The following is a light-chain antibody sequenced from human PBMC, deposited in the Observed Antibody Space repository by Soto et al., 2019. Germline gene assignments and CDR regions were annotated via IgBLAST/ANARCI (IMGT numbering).Light chain of an antibody. CDR2: DAS. V-gene: IGKV1-6*01. J-gene: IGKJ1*01. Sequence: AMQMTQSPSSLSASVGDRVTITCRASQGIGSDLTWYQQKPGKAPKLLIYDASRLQSGVPSRFSGIGSGTDFTLTISSLQPEDFATYYCLQDYNFPRTFGQGTKVEI. CDR3: LQDYNFPRT. CDR1: QGIGSD.